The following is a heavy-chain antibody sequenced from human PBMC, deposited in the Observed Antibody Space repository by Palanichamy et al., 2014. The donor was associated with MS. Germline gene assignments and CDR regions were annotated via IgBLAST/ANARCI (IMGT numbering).Heavy chain of an antibody. V-gene: IGHV3-74*01. J-gene: IGHJ4*02. CDR3: ATEGPGGYSDYFDC. CDR1: GFTFSSYW. CDR2: INSDGSST. Sequence: EVQLVESGGGLVQPGGSLRLSCAASGFTFSSYWMHWARQAPGKGLVWVSRINSDGSSTTYADSVKGRFTISRDNAKNALYLQMNSLRAEDTAVYYCATEGPGGYSDYFDCWGQGTLVTVSS. D-gene: IGHD2-21*01.